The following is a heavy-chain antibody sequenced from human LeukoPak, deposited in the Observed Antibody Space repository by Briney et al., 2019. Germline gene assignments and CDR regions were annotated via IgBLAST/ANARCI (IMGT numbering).Heavy chain of an antibody. CDR1: GFTFSSYE. Sequence: PGGSLRLSCAASGFTFSSYEMNWVRQAPGKGLEWVSYISSSGSTIYYADSVKGRFTISRDNAKNSLYLQMNSLRAEDTAVYYCARSPYYYDSSGYYYTHYYFDYWGQGTLVTVSS. V-gene: IGHV3-48*03. D-gene: IGHD3-22*01. CDR3: ARSPYYYDSSGYYYTHYYFDY. CDR2: ISSSGSTI. J-gene: IGHJ4*02.